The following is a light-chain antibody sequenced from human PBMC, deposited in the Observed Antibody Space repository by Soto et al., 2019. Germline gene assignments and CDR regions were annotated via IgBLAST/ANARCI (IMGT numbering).Light chain of an antibody. Sequence: EIVLTQSPATLSLSPGERATLSCRASQSVSSHLAWFQQRPGQAPRLLIYDASNRATGIPARFSGSGSGTDFTLTISSLEPEDFAVYYCQQPSNSITFGQGTRLE. V-gene: IGKV3-11*01. CDR2: DAS. CDR1: QSVSSH. J-gene: IGKJ5*01. CDR3: QQPSNSIT.